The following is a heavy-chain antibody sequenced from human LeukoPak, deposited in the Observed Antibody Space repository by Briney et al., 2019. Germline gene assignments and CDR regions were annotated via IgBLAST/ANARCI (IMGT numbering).Heavy chain of an antibody. D-gene: IGHD1-26*01. V-gene: IGHV4-61*02. CDR2: IYTSGST. CDR3: ARVTGLWEEGHFDY. J-gene: IGHJ4*02. Sequence: PSQTLSLTCTVSGGSISSGSYYWSWIRQPAGKGLEWIGRIYTSGSTNYNPSLKSRVTMSVDTSKNQFSLKLSSVTAADTAVYYCARVTGLWEEGHFDYWGQGTLVTVSS. CDR1: GGSISSGSYY.